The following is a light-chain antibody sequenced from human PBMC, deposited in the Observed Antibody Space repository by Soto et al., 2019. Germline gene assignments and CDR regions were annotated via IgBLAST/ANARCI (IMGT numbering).Light chain of an antibody. J-gene: IGLJ2*01. Sequence: QSVVTQPPSASGTPGQRVTISCSGSSSNIGTNFVYWYQHLPGTAPKLLIYRTAQRHSGVPDRFSGSKSGTSASLAISGLRSEDEADYFCAAWDDSLSVVVFGGGTKLTVL. CDR2: RTA. CDR1: SSNIGTNF. CDR3: AAWDDSLSVVV. V-gene: IGLV1-47*01.